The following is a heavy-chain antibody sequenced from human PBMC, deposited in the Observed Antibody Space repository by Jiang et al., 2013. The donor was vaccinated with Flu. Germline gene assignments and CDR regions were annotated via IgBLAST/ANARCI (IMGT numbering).Heavy chain of an antibody. Sequence: SGAEVKKPGASVKVSCKASGYTFTGYYMHWVRQAPGQGLEWMGWINPNSGNTNYAQNLRGRVTMTTDTSTNTAHMELRSLRSDDTAVYYCARGPWRWFDPWGQGTLVTVSS. V-gene: IGHV1-18*04. CDR2: INPNSGNT. J-gene: IGHJ5*02. CDR1: GYTFTGYY. CDR3: ARGPWRWFDP.